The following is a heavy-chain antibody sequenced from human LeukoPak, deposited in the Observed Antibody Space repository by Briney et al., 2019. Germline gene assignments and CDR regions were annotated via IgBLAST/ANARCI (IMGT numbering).Heavy chain of an antibody. D-gene: IGHD3-10*01. Sequence: ASVKVSCKASGGTFSSYAISWVRQAPGQGLEWMGGIIPIFGTANYAQKFQGRVTITADESTSTAYMELSSLRSEDTAVYYCARDRLGYYGSGSYLGVYYFDYWGQGTLVTVSS. V-gene: IGHV1-69*13. CDR3: ARDRLGYYGSGSYLGVYYFDY. CDR2: IIPIFGTA. CDR1: GGTFSSYA. J-gene: IGHJ4*02.